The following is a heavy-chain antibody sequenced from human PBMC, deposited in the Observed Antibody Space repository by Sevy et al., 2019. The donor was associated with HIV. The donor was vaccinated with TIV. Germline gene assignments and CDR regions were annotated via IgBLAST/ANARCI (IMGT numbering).Heavy chain of an antibody. V-gene: IGHV4-31*03. CDR3: SFDNKREGARLHLVRPDEFNFFAVMDV. D-gene: IGHD2-8*02. CDR2: IQSTGAA. Sequence: SETLSLTCIVSGGSVDSTAKYYSWIRQLPGKGLEWIGAIQSTGAATYNPSLKSRLKFSVDKAKNHFSLTLSSVTAAEAAVYYCSFDNKREGARLHLVRPDEFNFFAVMDVWGPGTTVTVSS. CDR1: GGSVDSTAKY. J-gene: IGHJ6*02.